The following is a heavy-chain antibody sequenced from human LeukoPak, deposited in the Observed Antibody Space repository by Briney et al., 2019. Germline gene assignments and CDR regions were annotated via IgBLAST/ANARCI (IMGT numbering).Heavy chain of an antibody. D-gene: IGHD3-3*01. Sequence: GASVKVSCKASGYTFTSYDINWVRQATGQGPEWMGWMNPNSGNTGYAQKFQGRVTITRNTSISTAYMELSSLRSEDTAVYYCARGFRDFWSGYHSTIDYWGQGTLVTVSS. J-gene: IGHJ4*02. CDR1: GYTFTSYD. V-gene: IGHV1-8*03. CDR2: MNPNSGNT. CDR3: ARGFRDFWSGYHSTIDY.